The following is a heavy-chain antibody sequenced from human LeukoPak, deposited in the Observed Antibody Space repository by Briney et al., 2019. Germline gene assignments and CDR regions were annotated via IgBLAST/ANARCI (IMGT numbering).Heavy chain of an antibody. CDR1: GFTFSSYG. D-gene: IGHD3-3*01. J-gene: IGHJ4*02. CDR3: AKDSAFWSGTFDY. CDR2: IRYDGSNK. V-gene: IGHV3-30*02. Sequence: GSLRLSCAASGFTFSSYGMHWVRQAPGKGLEWVAFIRYDGSNKYYADSVKGRFTISRDNSKNTLYLQMNSLRAEDTAVYYCAKDSAFWSGTFDYWGQGTLVTVSS.